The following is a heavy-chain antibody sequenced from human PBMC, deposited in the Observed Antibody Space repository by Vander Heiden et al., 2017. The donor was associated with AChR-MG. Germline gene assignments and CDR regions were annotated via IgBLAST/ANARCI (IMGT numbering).Heavy chain of an antibody. CDR3: ARDAHHYYYDSSGYPFDP. D-gene: IGHD3-22*01. Sequence: QVQLVESGGGLVKPGGSLRLSCAASGFTSSDYYMSWIRQAPGKGLEWVSYISSSGSTIYYADSVKGRFTISRDNAKNSLYLQMNSLRAEDTAVYYCARDAHHYYYDSSGYPFDPWGQGTLVTVSS. J-gene: IGHJ5*02. V-gene: IGHV3-11*01. CDR1: GFTSSDYY. CDR2: ISSSGSTI.